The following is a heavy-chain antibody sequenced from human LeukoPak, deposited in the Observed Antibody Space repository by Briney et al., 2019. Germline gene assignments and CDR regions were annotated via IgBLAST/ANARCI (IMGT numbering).Heavy chain of an antibody. D-gene: IGHD3-10*01. J-gene: IGHJ6*02. V-gene: IGHV3-21*04. CDR1: GFTFSSYS. Sequence: GGSRRLSGAAFGFTFSSYSMNWFGQAPGKGLEWFSSISSSSSYIYYADSVKGRFTISRDNAKNSLYLQMNSLRAEDTAVYYCARAPSFSVPYYYYGMDAWGQGTTVTVS. CDR3: ARAPSFSVPYYYYGMDA. CDR2: ISSSSSYI.